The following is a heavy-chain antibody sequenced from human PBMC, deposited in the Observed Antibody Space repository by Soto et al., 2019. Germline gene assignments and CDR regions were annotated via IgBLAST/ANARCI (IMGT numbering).Heavy chain of an antibody. CDR3: AKVWEVAVAGREYYFDY. CDR2: ISGSGGST. J-gene: IGHJ4*02. CDR1: GFTFSSYA. D-gene: IGHD6-19*01. V-gene: IGHV3-23*01. Sequence: EVHLLESGGGLVQPGGSLRLSCAASGFTFSSYAMSWVRQAPGKGLEWVSAISGSGGSTYYADSVKGRFTISRDNSKNTLYLQMNSLRAEDTAVYYCAKVWEVAVAGREYYFDYWGQGTLVTVSS.